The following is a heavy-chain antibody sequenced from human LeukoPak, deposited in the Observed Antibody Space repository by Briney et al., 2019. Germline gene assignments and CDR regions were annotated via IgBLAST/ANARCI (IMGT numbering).Heavy chain of an antibody. J-gene: IGHJ6*03. Sequence: ASVKVSCKASGGTFSSYAISWVRQAPGQGLEWMGGIIPIFGTANYAQKFQGRVTITADESTSTAYMEPSSLRSEDTAVYYCATNEWLSNYYYMDVWGKGTTVTVSS. CDR2: IIPIFGTA. D-gene: IGHD3-3*01. V-gene: IGHV1-69*13. CDR3: ATNEWLSNYYYMDV. CDR1: GGTFSSYA.